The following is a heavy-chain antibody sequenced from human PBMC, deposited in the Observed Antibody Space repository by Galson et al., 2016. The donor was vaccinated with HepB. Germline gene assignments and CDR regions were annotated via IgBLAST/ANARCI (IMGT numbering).Heavy chain of an antibody. CDR1: GFIFSQHG. V-gene: IGHV3-69-1*01. CDR2: ISFNDHI. Sequence: SLRLSCAASGFIFSQHGMNWVRQAPGKGLEWVSSISFNDHIFCSDSVKGRFTISRDNAKNSLYLQMNSLRAEDTAVYYCARGDSVEVATPRGSTHYYYGMDVWGQGTTVTVSS. CDR3: ARGDSVEVATPRGSTHYYYGMDV. D-gene: IGHD2-15*01. J-gene: IGHJ6*02.